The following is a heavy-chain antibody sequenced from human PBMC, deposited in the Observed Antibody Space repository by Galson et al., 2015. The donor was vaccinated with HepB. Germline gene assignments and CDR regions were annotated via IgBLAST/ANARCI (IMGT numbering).Heavy chain of an antibody. V-gene: IGHV3-30-3*01. CDR1: GFTFSTYV. CDR2: TSDDGSNK. CDR3: ARDQTLWYDSSGQYYADAFDI. D-gene: IGHD3-22*01. Sequence: SLRLSCAASGFTFSTYVMHWVRQAPGKGLEWVAVTSDDGSNKDYADSVKGRFTISRDNSKNTLYLEMNSLRAEDTAVYYCARDQTLWYDSSGQYYADAFDIWGQGTVVTVSS. J-gene: IGHJ3*02.